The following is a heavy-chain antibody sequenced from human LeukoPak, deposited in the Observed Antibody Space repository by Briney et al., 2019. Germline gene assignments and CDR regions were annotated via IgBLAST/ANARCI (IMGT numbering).Heavy chain of an antibody. CDR3: ATYGGDAFDI. CDR2: INHSGST. V-gene: IGHV4-34*01. D-gene: IGHD4-23*01. CDR1: GGSFSGYY. J-gene: IGHJ3*02. Sequence: PSETLSLTCAVYGGSFSGYYWSWIRQPPGKGLEWIGEINHSGSTNYNPSLKSRVTISVDTSKNQFSLKLSSVTAADTAVYYCATYGGDAFDIWGQGTMVTVSS.